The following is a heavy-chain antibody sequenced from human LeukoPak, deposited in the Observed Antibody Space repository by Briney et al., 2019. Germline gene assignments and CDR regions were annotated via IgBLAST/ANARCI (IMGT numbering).Heavy chain of an antibody. D-gene: IGHD3-3*01. CDR1: GGSFSGYY. Sequence: SETLSLTCAVYGGSFSGYYWSWIRQPPGKGLEWIGEINHSGSTNYNPSLKSRVTISVDTSKNQFSLKLSSVTAADTAVYYCARDAADYDFWTGQGTFDIWGQGTMVTVSS. CDR2: INHSGST. J-gene: IGHJ3*02. V-gene: IGHV4-34*01. CDR3: ARDAADYDFWTGQGTFDI.